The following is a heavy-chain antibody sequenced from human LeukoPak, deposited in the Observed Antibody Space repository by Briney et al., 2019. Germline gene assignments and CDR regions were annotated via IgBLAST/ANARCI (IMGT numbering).Heavy chain of an antibody. CDR3: ARDRGYSSGWFDY. D-gene: IGHD6-19*01. V-gene: IGHV3-48*03. Sequence: AGGSLRLSCAASGFTFSSYEMNWVRRAPGKGLEWVSYISSSGSTIYYADFVKGRFTISRDNAKNSLYLQMNSLRAEDTAVYYCARDRGYSSGWFDYWGQGTLVTVSS. CDR2: ISSSGSTI. CDR1: GFTFSSYE. J-gene: IGHJ4*02.